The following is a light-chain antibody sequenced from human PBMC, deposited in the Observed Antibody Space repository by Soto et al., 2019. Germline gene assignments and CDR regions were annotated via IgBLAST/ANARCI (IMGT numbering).Light chain of an antibody. CDR2: GAS. J-gene: IGKJ1*01. Sequence: EIVMTQSPGTPSVSPGERVTPSCRASQSIGNSVAWYQQRPGQAPRLIIFGASTRATGFPARFSGSESETDFTLTISNLQSEDFAVYYCQQYNNWPRTFGQGTKVDIK. CDR3: QQYNNWPRT. V-gene: IGKV3-15*01. CDR1: QSIGNS.